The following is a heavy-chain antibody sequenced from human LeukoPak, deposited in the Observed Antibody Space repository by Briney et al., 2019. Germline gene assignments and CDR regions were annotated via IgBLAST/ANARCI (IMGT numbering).Heavy chain of an antibody. CDR1: GFPFSMVW. CDR3: TKDSSIAFGSRRVSWFDP. J-gene: IGHJ5*02. D-gene: IGHD3-10*01. Sequence: GGSLRLSCAASGFPFSMVWMHWVRQAPGKGLMWVARITSDGSVTTYADSVRGRFSISRDNAKNTLYLQMNSLSAEDTAVYYCTKDSSIAFGSRRVSWFDPWGQGTLVTVSS. CDR2: ITSDGSVT. V-gene: IGHV3-74*01.